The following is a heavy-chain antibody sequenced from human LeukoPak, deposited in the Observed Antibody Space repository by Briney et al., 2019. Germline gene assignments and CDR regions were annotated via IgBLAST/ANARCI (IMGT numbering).Heavy chain of an antibody. Sequence: ASVKVSCKASGYTFTSYGISWVRQAPGQGLEWMGWISAYNGNTNYAQTLQGRVTMTTDTSTSTAYMELRSLRSDDTAVYYCARDGYCSGGSCYSFWFDPWGQGTLVTVSS. CDR3: ARDGYCSGGSCYSFWFDP. D-gene: IGHD2-15*01. V-gene: IGHV1-18*01. CDR1: GYTFTSYG. J-gene: IGHJ5*02. CDR2: ISAYNGNT.